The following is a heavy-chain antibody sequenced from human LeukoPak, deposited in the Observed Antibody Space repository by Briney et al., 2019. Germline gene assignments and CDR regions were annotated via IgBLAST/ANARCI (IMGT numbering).Heavy chain of an antibody. Sequence: GGSLRLSCAASGFTVSSNYMSWVRQAPGKGLERVSVIYSGGSTYYADSVKGRFTISRDNSKNTLFLQMNGLRADDTAVYYCARDYYSSSHFGYWGQGTLVIVSS. CDR3: ARDYYSSSHFGY. D-gene: IGHD6-13*01. CDR1: GFTVSSNY. CDR2: IYSGGST. J-gene: IGHJ4*02. V-gene: IGHV3-53*01.